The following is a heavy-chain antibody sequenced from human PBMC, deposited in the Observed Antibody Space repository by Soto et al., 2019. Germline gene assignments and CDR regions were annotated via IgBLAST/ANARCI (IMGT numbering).Heavy chain of an antibody. J-gene: IGHJ6*02. CDR2: IHRDEIEK. Sequence: RGGSLRLSCAASTFPFSTYWMTWVRQAPGKGLEWVANIHRDEIEKYYMDSVKGRFTISRDNAKNSLYLQMTSLRAEDTAVYYCAGGNALDVWGQGTTVTVSS. V-gene: IGHV3-7*01. CDR1: TFPFSTYW. CDR3: AGGNALDV.